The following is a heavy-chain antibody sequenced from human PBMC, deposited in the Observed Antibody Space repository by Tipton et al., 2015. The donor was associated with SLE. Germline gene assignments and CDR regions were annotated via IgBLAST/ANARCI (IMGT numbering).Heavy chain of an antibody. V-gene: IGHV4-39*07. J-gene: IGHJ6*03. CDR3: ARDIESGFGYYMDV. CDR2: ISDSGIT. D-gene: IGHD3-10*01. CDR1: GASISDSNYN. Sequence: PGLVKPSETLSLTCSVSGASISDSNYNWGWIRLPPGKGLEWIGFISDSGITYYNPSLTSRVTISVDTSKNQFSLKLSSVTAADTAVYYCARDIESGFGYYMDVWGKGTTVTVSS.